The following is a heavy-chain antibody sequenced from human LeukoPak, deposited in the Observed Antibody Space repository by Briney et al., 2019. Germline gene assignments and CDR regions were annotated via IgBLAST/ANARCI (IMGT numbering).Heavy chain of an antibody. CDR2: ISSSGSTI. CDR1: GFTFSSYE. Sequence: GGSLRLSCAASGFTFSSYEMNWVRRAPGKGLEWVSYISSSGSTIYYADSVKGRFTISRDNAKNSLYLQMNSLRAEDTAVYYCARDGCSGGSCWFDYWGQGTLVTVSS. D-gene: IGHD2-15*01. J-gene: IGHJ4*02. V-gene: IGHV3-48*03. CDR3: ARDGCSGGSCWFDY.